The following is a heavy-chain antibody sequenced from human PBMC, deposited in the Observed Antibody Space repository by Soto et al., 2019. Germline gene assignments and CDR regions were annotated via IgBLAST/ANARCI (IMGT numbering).Heavy chain of an antibody. J-gene: IGHJ4*02. V-gene: IGHV3-23*01. CDR3: ARENSAHGFLLLRSHFDS. CDR1: GFMFTSYA. D-gene: IGHD3-10*02. Sequence: EVYLLDSGGGLVQPGGSLRLSCEASGFMFTSYAMSWVRQAPGRGLEWISTISGGGGSTYYRDSVKGRFTISSDKSKKTVYLNMTSLRPEDTARYYCARENSAHGFLLLRSHFDSWGQGTQVTVSS. CDR2: ISGGGGST.